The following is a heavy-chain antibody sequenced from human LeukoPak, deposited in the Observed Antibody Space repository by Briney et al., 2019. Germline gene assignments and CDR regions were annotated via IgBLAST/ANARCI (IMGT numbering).Heavy chain of an antibody. CDR1: GFTFSSYS. J-gene: IGHJ4*02. CDR3: ARGPPMYSYGSSAYHYDYFEY. CDR2: ISSSRSYI. V-gene: IGHV3-21*01. Sequence: GGSLRLSCAASGFTFSSYSMNWVRQAPGKGLEWVSFISSSRSYIYYADSVKGRFTISRDNAKNSLYLQMDSLRADDTAIYYCARGPPMYSYGSSAYHYDYFEYWGQGTLVTVSS. D-gene: IGHD3-22*01.